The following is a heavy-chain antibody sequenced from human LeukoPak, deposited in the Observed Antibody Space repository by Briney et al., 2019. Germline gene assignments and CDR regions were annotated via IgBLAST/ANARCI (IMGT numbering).Heavy chain of an antibody. V-gene: IGHV3-11*04. D-gene: IGHD3-9*01. CDR2: ISGRGHDI. J-gene: IGHJ6*03. CDR1: GFSFSDSY. Sequence: PGGSLRLSCVVSGFSFSDSYMTWIRQTPGKGLESLAYISGRGHDIYYTDSVKGRFTISRANAKDSLYLQMNSLRAEDTAIYYCATYIRYFTMDVWGKGTTVTVSS. CDR3: ATYIRYFTMDV.